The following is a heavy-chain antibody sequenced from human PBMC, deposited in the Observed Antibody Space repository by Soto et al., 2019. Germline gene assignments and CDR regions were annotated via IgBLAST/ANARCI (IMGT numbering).Heavy chain of an antibody. CDR1: GYTFTIDY. D-gene: IGHD6-19*01. J-gene: IGHJ5*02. V-gene: IGHV1-46*01. Sequence: AASVKVSCKASGYTFTIDYIHWLRQTPGQGLEWMGIINPSGGSTSYAQKFQGRVTMTRDTSTSTVYMELSSLRSEDTAVYYCARQHPAPYSSGWYVQDWFDPWGKGTLVPVSS. CDR3: ARQHPAPYSSGWYVQDWFDP. CDR2: INPSGGST.